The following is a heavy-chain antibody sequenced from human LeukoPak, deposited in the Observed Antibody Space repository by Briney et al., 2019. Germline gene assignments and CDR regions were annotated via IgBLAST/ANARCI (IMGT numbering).Heavy chain of an antibody. J-gene: IGHJ4*02. CDR1: GFTFSYNW. V-gene: IGHV3-74*01. CDR2: INGAGSNT. D-gene: IGHD2-15*01. Sequence: VQPGGSLRLSCAASGFTFSYNWMRWVRQAPGKGLMWVSHINGAGSNTTYADSVKGRFAISRDNAKNTLFLQMNSLRAEDTGVYYCTRDLGYCSGGTCFPSGPADYWGQGTLVTVSS. CDR3: TRDLGYCSGGTCFPSGPADY.